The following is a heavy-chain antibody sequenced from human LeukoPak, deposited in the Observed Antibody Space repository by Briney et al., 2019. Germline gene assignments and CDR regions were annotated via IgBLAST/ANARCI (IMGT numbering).Heavy chain of an antibody. D-gene: IGHD2-2*01. J-gene: IGHJ4*02. CDR1: GFTFSSYG. CDR2: ISYDGSNK. V-gene: IGHV3-30*18. CDR3: AKGIGSTSYRQYYFDY. Sequence: GRSLRLSCAASGFTFSSYGMHWVRQAPGKGLEWVAVISYDGSNKYYADSVKGRFTISRDNSKNTLYLQMNSLRAEDTAVYYCAKGIGSTSYRQYYFDYWGQGTLVTVSS.